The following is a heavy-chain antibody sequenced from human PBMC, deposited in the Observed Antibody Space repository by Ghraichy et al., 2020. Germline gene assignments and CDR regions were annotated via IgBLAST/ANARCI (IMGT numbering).Heavy chain of an antibody. Sequence: GESLNISCKGSGYNFITYWIAWVRQMPGKGLEWMGTIYPGDSDTRYSPSFQGQVTISVDKSISTAYLQWSSLKASDTAMYYCARDEVATMSVDNWFDPRGQGNLVTVSS. J-gene: IGHJ5*02. CDR2: IYPGDSDT. CDR1: GYNFITYW. D-gene: IGHD5-12*01. CDR3: ARDEVATMSVDNWFDP. V-gene: IGHV5-51*01.